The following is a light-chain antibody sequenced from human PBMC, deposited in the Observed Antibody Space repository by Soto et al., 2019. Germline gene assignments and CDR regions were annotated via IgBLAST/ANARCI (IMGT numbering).Light chain of an antibody. J-gene: IGLJ3*02. CDR2: EVS. Sequence: QSALTQPASVSGSPGQSITISCTGTSSDVGGYNYVSWYQQHPGKAPKLLIYEVSNRPSGVPHRFSGSKSGNTASLTVSGLQAEDEADYYCSSYAGSNLGVFGGGTKLTVL. V-gene: IGLV2-8*01. CDR1: SSDVGGYNY. CDR3: SSYAGSNLGV.